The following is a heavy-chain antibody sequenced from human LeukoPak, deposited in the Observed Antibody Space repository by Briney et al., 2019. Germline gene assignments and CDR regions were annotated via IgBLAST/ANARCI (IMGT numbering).Heavy chain of an antibody. V-gene: IGHV3-9*01. D-gene: IGHD2-2*01. J-gene: IGHJ6*02. CDR1: GFTFDDYA. Sequence: GGSLRLSCAASGFTFDDYAMHWVRQAPGKGLEWVSGISWNSSSIGYADSVKGRFTISRDNAKNSLYLQMNSLRAEDTALYYCAKTLVPLYYYYGMDVWGQGTTVTVSS. CDR3: AKTLVPLYYYYGMDV. CDR2: ISWNSSSI.